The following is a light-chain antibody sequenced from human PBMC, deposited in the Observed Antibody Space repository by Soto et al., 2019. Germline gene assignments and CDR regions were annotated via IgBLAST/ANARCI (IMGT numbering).Light chain of an antibody. V-gene: IGKV3-20*01. J-gene: IGKJ1*01. CDR3: QQYGSSPRT. Sequence: EIVLTQSPGTLSLSPGERATLSCRASQSVSSSYLAWYQQKPGQAPRLLIYDASSRATGIPDRFSGIGSGTDFTLTISRLEPEDFAVYYCQQYGSSPRTFGQGTKVDI. CDR1: QSVSSSY. CDR2: DAS.